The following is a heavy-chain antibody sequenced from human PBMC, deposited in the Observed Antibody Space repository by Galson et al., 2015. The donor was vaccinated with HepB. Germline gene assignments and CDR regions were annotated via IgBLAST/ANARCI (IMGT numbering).Heavy chain of an antibody. J-gene: IGHJ5*02. CDR2: SDPEDGET. Sequence: SVKVSCKVSGYTLTELSMHWVRQAPGKGLEWMGGSDPEDGETIYAQKFQGRVTMTEDTSTDTAYMELSSLRSEDTAVYYCATSEAAAGIWWFDPWGQGTLVTVSS. CDR3: ATSEAAAGIWWFDP. D-gene: IGHD6-13*01. CDR1: GYTLTELS. V-gene: IGHV1-24*01.